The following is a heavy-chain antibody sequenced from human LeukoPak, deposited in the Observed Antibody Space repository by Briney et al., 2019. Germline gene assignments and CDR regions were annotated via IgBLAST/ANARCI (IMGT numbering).Heavy chain of an antibody. CDR3: AGEFYDSSGYYYPPYYYYYGMDV. CDR2: FDPEDGET. CDR1: GYTLTELS. J-gene: IGHJ6*02. D-gene: IGHD3-22*01. V-gene: IGHV1-24*01. Sequence: ASVKVSCKVSGYTLTELSMHWVRQAPGKGLEWMGGFDPEDGETIYAQKFQGRVTMTEDTSTDTAYMELSSLRSEDTAVYYCAGEFYDSSGYYYPPYYYYYGMDVWGQGTTVTVSS.